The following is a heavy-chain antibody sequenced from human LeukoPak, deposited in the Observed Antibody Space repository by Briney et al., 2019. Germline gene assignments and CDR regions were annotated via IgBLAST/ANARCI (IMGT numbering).Heavy chain of an antibody. J-gene: IGHJ4*02. D-gene: IGHD6-19*01. Sequence: GESLKISCQGSGYSFATYWIGWVRPMPGKGLEWMGIIYPGGSDTRYSPSFQGQVTISADKSINTAYLQWSSLRASDTAIYYCARQGAVAPPDYWGQGTLVTVSS. CDR1: GYSFATYW. CDR3: ARQGAVAPPDY. CDR2: IYPGGSDT. V-gene: IGHV5-51*01.